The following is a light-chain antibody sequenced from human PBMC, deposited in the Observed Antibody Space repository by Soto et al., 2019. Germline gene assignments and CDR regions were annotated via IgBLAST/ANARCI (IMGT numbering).Light chain of an antibody. Sequence: EIVLTQSPGTLSLSPGERSTLSCRASKSDSDSYLAWYKQKPGQSPRLLIYASSRATGIPDRFSGSGSGTDFTLTISRLEPEDFAVYYCQHYGTSALFGPGTKVDIK. CDR1: KSDSDSY. V-gene: IGKV3-20*01. J-gene: IGKJ3*01. CDR3: QHYGTSAL. CDR2: AS.